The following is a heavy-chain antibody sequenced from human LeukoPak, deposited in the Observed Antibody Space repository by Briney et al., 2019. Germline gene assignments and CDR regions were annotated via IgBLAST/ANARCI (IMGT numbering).Heavy chain of an antibody. J-gene: IGHJ6*03. CDR1: GFTVSSNY. D-gene: IGHD2-15*01. V-gene: IGHV3-66*01. Sequence: GGSLRLSCAASGFTVSSNYMSWVRQAPGKGLEWVSVIYSGGSTYYADSVKGRFTISRDNSKNTLYLQMNSLRVEDTALYYCAKTHGPYCSGGTCFDHYSYMDVWGKGTTVTVSS. CDR2: IYSGGST. CDR3: AKTHGPYCSGGTCFDHYSYMDV.